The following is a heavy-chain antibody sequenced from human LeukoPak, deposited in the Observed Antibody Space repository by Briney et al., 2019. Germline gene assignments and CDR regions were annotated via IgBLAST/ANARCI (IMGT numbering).Heavy chain of an antibody. CDR3: ARGLSLGSAGTKYYFDY. CDR2: VNHSGST. Sequence: PSETLSLTCAVYGGSFSGYYWSWIRQPPGKGLEWIGEVNHSGSTNYNPSLKSRVTISVDTSKNQFSLELSSVTAADTAVYYCARGLSLGSAGTKYYFDYWGQGTLVTVSS. D-gene: IGHD1-1*01. V-gene: IGHV4-34*01. J-gene: IGHJ4*02. CDR1: GGSFSGYY.